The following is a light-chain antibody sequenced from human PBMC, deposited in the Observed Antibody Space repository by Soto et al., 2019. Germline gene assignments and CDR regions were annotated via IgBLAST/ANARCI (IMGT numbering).Light chain of an antibody. CDR2: DVS. V-gene: IGLV2-14*03. J-gene: IGLJ1*01. Sequence: QSALTQPASVSGSPGQSITISCTGTSRDVGAYTIVSWYQQHPDKVPKLMIFDVSRRPSGVSDRFSGSKSGNTASLTISGLQPEDEADYYCSSYTSSSTHVFGSGTKLTVL. CDR1: SRDVGAYTI. CDR3: SSYTSSSTHV.